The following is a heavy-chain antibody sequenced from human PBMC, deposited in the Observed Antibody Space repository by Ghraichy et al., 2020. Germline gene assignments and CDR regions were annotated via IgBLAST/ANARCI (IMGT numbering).Heavy chain of an antibody. Sequence: SETLSLTCTVSGGSISSYYWSWIRQPPGKGLEWIGYIYYSGSTNYNPSLKSRVTISVDTSKNQFSLKLSSVTAADTAVYYCAISDYDAFDIWGQGTMVTVSS. J-gene: IGHJ3*02. CDR3: AISDYDAFDI. CDR1: GGSISSYY. D-gene: IGHD4-11*01. V-gene: IGHV4-59*01. CDR2: IYYSGST.